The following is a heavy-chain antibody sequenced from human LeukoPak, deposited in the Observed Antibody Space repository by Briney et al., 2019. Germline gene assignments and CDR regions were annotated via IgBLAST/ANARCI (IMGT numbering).Heavy chain of an antibody. CDR2: VFTSGST. V-gene: IGHV4-61*02. J-gene: IGHJ4*02. Sequence: PSETLSLTCIVSGGSISSGSYYWSWIRQPAGKGLEWIGRVFTSGSTDYNPSFKSRVTISVDTSKNQFSLRLSSVTAADTAVYYCATESRGGLYYFDYWGQGTLVTVSS. CDR3: ATESRGGLYYFDY. CDR1: GGSISSGSYY. D-gene: IGHD3-10*01.